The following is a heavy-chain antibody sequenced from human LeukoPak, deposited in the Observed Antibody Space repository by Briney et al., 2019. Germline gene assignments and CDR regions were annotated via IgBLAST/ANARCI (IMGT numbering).Heavy chain of an antibody. CDR3: VRTLGYYDSSGYYRYYFDY. CDR2: IYYSGST. Sequence: PSETLSLTCTVSGGSISSYYWSWIRRPPGKGLEWIGYIYYSGSTNYNPSLKSRVTISVDTSKNQFSLKLSSVTAADTAVYYCVRTLGYYDSSGYYRYYFDYWGQGTLVSVSS. CDR1: GGSISSYY. J-gene: IGHJ4*02. D-gene: IGHD3-22*01. V-gene: IGHV4-59*01.